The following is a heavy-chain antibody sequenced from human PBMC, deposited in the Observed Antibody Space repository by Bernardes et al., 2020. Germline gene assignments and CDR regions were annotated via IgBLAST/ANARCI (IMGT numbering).Heavy chain of an antibody. CDR2: INHSGST. V-gene: IGHV4-34*01. Sequence: SETLSLTCAVDDESFSGHYWSWIRQPPGKGLEWIGEINHSGSTNYNPSLKSRVTISVDTSKNEFSLKLNSVTAADTALYYCAKDLSGRPAAILPTMTYYYYGMDVWGQGTTVTVSS. CDR1: DESFSGHY. D-gene: IGHD2-2*01. J-gene: IGHJ6*02. CDR3: AKDLSGRPAAILPTMTYYYYGMDV.